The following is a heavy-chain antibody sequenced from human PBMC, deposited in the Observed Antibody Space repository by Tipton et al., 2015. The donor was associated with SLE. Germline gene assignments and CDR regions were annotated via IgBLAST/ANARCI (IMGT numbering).Heavy chain of an antibody. CDR3: ARQGGRQWFDP. V-gene: IGHV4-61*02. CDR2: IYTSGST. D-gene: IGHD3-16*01. Sequence: TLSLTCTVSGGSISNTNHYWSWIRQPAGKGLEWIGRIYTSGSTNYNPSLQSRVTISVDTPKNQFSLKLNSVTAADTAVYYCARQGGRQWFDPWGQGTLVTVSS. CDR1: GGSISNTNHY. J-gene: IGHJ5*02.